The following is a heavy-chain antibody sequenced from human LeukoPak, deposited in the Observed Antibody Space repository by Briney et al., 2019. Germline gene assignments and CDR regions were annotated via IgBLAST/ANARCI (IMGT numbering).Heavy chain of an antibody. D-gene: IGHD3-9*01. CDR2: INPNSGGT. CDR1: GYIFTDYY. Sequence: GASVKVSCKASGYIFTDYYMHWVRQAPGQELGWMGRINPNSGGTNYAQKFQGRVTMTRDTSISTAYMELSRLRSDDTAVYYCARVGTYFDWLHFDYWGQGTLVTVSS. CDR3: ARVGTYFDWLHFDY. V-gene: IGHV1/OR15-1*04. J-gene: IGHJ4*02.